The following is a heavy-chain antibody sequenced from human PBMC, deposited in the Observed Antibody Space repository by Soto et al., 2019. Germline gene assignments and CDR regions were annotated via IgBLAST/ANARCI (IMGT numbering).Heavy chain of an antibody. CDR2: ISWDGGST. V-gene: IGHV3-43*01. Sequence: GVSLRLSCAASGFTFDDYTMHWVRQAPGKGLEWVSLISWDGGSTHYADSVKGRFTISRDNSKNSLYLQMNSLRTEDTALYYCAKDISGLSGTHYYYYGMDVWGQGTTVTVSS. J-gene: IGHJ6*02. CDR3: AKDISGLSGTHYYYYGMDV. CDR1: GFTFDDYT. D-gene: IGHD3-10*01.